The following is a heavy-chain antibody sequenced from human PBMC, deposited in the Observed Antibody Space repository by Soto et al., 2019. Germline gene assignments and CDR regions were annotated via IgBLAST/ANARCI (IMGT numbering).Heavy chain of an antibody. CDR2: VYYTGST. Sequence: SETLSLTCTVSGGSISNFYWSWIRQPPWSGLEWIGYVYYTGSTSYNPSLKRRVTFSADSSRGQFSLRLNSVTAADTAVYYCARTVLGPDLLADSFVDYYYYMDVWGQGTTVTVS. D-gene: IGHD3-9*01. CDR3: ARTVLGPDLLADSFVDYYYYMDV. V-gene: IGHV4-59*08. CDR1: GGSISNFY. J-gene: IGHJ6*03.